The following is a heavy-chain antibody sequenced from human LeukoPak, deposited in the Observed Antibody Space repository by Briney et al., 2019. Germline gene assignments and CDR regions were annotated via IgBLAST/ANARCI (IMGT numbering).Heavy chain of an antibody. CDR1: GGTFSSYA. J-gene: IGHJ3*02. CDR2: IIPIFGTA. V-gene: IGHV1-69*13. D-gene: IGHD1-26*01. Sequence: GASVKVSCKASGGTFSSYAISWVRQAPGQGLEWMGGIIPIFGTANYAQKFQGRVTITADESTSTAYMELSSLRSEDTALYYCARDHKVGDAFDIWGQGTMVTVSS. CDR3: ARDHKVGDAFDI.